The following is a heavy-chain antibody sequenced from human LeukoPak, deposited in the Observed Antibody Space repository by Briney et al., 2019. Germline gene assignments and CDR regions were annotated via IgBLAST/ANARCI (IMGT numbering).Heavy chain of an antibody. J-gene: IGHJ4*02. CDR2: INHSGST. Sequence: KSSETLSLTCAVYGGSFSGYYWSWIRQPPGKGLEWIGEINHSGSTNYNPSLKSRVTISVDTSKNQFSLKLSSVTAADTAVYYCARVRWGIRPYFDYWGQGTLVTVSS. CDR1: GGSFSGYY. V-gene: IGHV4-34*01. D-gene: IGHD3-3*02. CDR3: ARVRWGIRPYFDY.